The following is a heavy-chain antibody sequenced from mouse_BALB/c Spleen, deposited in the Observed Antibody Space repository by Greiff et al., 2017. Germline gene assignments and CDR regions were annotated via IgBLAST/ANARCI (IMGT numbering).Heavy chain of an antibody. Sequence: VQLQQSGAELARPGASVKLSCKASGYTFTSYWMQWVKQRPGQGLEWIGAIYPGDGDTRYTQKFKGKATLTADKSSSTAYMQLSSLASEDSAVYYCARSVTTVVDWFAYWGQGTLVTVSA. CDR2: IYPGDGDT. V-gene: IGHV1-87*01. D-gene: IGHD1-1*01. CDR1: GYTFTSYW. J-gene: IGHJ3*01. CDR3: ARSVTTVVDWFAY.